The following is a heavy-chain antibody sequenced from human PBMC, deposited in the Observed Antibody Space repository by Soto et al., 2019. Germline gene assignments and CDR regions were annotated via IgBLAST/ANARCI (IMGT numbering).Heavy chain of an antibody. V-gene: IGHV2-5*01. Sequence: SGPTLVNPTQTLTLTCTFSGASLSTREVGVGWIRHPPGKALEWLALLYWNDDKRYSPSLTSRLTITNDTSKNHVGLTMTNMAPMETATYYCAHSKRRFWSGYHIRAMDVWGQATTVTVS. CDR1: GASLSTREVG. CDR3: AHSKRRFWSGYHIRAMDV. CDR2: LYWNDDK. J-gene: IGHJ6*02. D-gene: IGHD3-3*01.